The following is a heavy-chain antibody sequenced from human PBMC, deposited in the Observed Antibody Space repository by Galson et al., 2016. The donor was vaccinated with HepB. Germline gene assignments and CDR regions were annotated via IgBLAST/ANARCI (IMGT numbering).Heavy chain of an antibody. CDR1: GGTFNNYD. J-gene: IGHJ4*02. Sequence: SVKVSCKASGGTFNNYDITWVRQAPGQGLEWMGWISTFNGNTKYAQKFQGRVTMTTDTSTSTAYMELTSLRSDDTAVYFCARDGNYLTFDYWGQGTPVTVSS. CDR3: ARDGNYLTFDY. CDR2: ISTFNGNT. D-gene: IGHD1-1*01. V-gene: IGHV1-18*01.